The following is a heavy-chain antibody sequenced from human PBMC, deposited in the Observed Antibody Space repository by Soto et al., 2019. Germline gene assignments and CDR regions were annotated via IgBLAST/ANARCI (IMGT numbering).Heavy chain of an antibody. J-gene: IGHJ5*02. CDR1: GDSINSGGYY. Sequence: SSETLYLTCTVSGDSINSGGYYWTWIRQHPGKGLEWIGYIYDSGSTNYNPSLKSRVTISVDTSKNQFSLKLSSVTAADTAVYYCARVRGNSSSWYLSLPWFDPWGQGTLVTVSS. CDR3: ARVRGNSSSWYLSLPWFDP. CDR2: IYDSGST. V-gene: IGHV4-61*08. D-gene: IGHD6-13*01.